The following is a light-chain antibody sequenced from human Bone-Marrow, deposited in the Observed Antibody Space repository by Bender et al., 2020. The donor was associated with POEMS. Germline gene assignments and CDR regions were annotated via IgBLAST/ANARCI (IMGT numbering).Light chain of an antibody. J-gene: IGLJ2*01. CDR1: SSDVGSYNL. Sequence: QSALTQPPSASGSPGQSVTISCTGTSSDVGSYNLVSWYQQHPGKAPKLMIYEVTERPSGVPDRFSGSKSGNTASLTVSGLQADDEAHYYCSSYGGSKNLIFGGGTKVTVL. V-gene: IGLV2-8*01. CDR3: SSYGGSKNLI. CDR2: EVT.